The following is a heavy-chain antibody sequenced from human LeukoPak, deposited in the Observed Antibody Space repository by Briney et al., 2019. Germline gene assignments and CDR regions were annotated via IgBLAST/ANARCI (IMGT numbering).Heavy chain of an antibody. J-gene: IGHJ1*01. CDR1: GFTFSSYG. V-gene: IGHV3-30*18. CDR3: AKDEGYCSGGSCYEAPYFQH. Sequence: GGSLRLSCAASGFTFSSYGMHWVRQAPGKGLEWVAVISYDGSNKYYADSVKGRFTISRDNSKNTLYLQMNGLRAEDTAVYYCAKDEGYCSGGSCYEAPYFQHWGLGTLVTVSS. D-gene: IGHD2-15*01. CDR2: ISYDGSNK.